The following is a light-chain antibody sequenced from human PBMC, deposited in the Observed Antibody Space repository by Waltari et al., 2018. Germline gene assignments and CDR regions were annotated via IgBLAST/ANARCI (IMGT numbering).Light chain of an antibody. CDR3: SSYTSSSTFSVV. CDR2: EVS. CDR1: SSDVGGYNY. J-gene: IGLJ2*01. V-gene: IGLV2-14*01. Sequence: QSALTQPASVSGSPGQSITISCTGTSSDVGGYNYVSWYQQHPGKAPKLMIYEVSNRPSGVSNRFAGSKSGNTASLTISGLQAADEADYSCSSYTSSSTFSVVFGGGTKLTVL.